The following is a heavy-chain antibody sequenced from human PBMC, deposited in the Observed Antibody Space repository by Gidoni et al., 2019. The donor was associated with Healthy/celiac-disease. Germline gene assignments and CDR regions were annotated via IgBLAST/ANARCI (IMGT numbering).Heavy chain of an antibody. D-gene: IGHD3-16*02. CDR2: SYPGDSDT. Sequence: EVQLVQSGAEVKKPGESLKISCKGSGYSFTSYWRCWVRQLPGQGLEWMGSSYPGDSDTRYSQSCHLQVTTSAANSISTAYRQWSSLNASDTAMYYGARQTPFPQLGELSPIFDIWGQGTMVTVSS. V-gene: IGHV5-51*01. CDR1: GYSFTSYW. CDR3: ARQTPFPQLGELSPIFDI. J-gene: IGHJ3*02.